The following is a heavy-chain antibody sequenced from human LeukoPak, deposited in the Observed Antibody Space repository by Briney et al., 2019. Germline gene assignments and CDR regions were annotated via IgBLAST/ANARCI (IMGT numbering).Heavy chain of an antibody. Sequence: VASVNVSCKASGFTFTSSAVQWVRQARGQRLEWIGWIVVGSGNTNYAQKFQERVTITRDMSTSTAYMELSSLRSEDTAVYYCAASSGYDSSGYSDYWGQGTLVTVSS. D-gene: IGHD3-22*01. V-gene: IGHV1-58*01. CDR3: AASSGYDSSGYSDY. J-gene: IGHJ4*02. CDR2: IVVGSGNT. CDR1: GFTFTSSA.